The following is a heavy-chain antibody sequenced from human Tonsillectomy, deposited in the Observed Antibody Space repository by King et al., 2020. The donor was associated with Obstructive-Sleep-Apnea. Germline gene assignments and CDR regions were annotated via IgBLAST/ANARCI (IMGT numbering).Heavy chain of an antibody. CDR3: ARSVGGSLKGPFDY. CDR1: GFTFSNFD. D-gene: IGHD1-26*01. J-gene: IGHJ4*02. V-gene: IGHV3-13*01. CDR2: IGAAGYT. Sequence: QLVQSGGALAQPGESLRLSCAASGFTFSNFDMHWVRQIIGKGLEWVSAIGAAGYTYYPVSVKGRFTISRDNAKNSLYLQMNSLRDGDTAVYYCARSVGGSLKGPFDYLGQGTLVIVSS.